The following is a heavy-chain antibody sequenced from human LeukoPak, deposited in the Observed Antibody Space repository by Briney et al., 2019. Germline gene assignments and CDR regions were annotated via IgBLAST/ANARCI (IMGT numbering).Heavy chain of an antibody. CDR3: ARDPPGTFIGERLDY. D-gene: IGHD1-26*01. V-gene: IGHV1-69*04. J-gene: IGHJ4*02. CDR2: IIPILGIA. CDR1: GGTFSSYA. Sequence: ASVKVSCKASGGTFSSYAISWVRQAPGQGLEWMGRIIPILGIANYAQKFQGRVTITADKSTSTAYMELSSLRSEDTAVYYCARDPPGTFIGERLDYWGQGTLVTVSS.